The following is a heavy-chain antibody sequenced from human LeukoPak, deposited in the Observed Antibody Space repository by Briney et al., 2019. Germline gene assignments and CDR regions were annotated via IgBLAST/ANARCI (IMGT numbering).Heavy chain of an antibody. Sequence: GGSLRLSCGASGSTFSASDMHWVRQAPGKGLEWVSALTGSGGSTYYADSVKGRFTISRDNSKKTLFLQMDSLRAEDTAVYYCAKDLAPAAYWGQGTLVTVSS. J-gene: IGHJ4*02. V-gene: IGHV3-23*01. D-gene: IGHD2-2*01. CDR3: AKDLAPAAY. CDR1: GSTFSASD. CDR2: LTGSGGST.